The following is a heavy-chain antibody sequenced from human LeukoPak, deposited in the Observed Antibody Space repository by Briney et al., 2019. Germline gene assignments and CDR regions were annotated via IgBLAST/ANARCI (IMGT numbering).Heavy chain of an antibody. CDR2: IYYSGST. CDR1: GDSISSYY. CDR3: ARGPAPYYFDY. Sequence: SETLSLTCTVSGDSISSYYWSWIRQFPGKGLEWIGYIYYSGSTNYNPSLKSRVTISVDTSKNQFSLKLSSVTAADTAVYYCARGPAPYYFDYWGQGTLVTVSS. J-gene: IGHJ4*02. V-gene: IGHV4-59*01.